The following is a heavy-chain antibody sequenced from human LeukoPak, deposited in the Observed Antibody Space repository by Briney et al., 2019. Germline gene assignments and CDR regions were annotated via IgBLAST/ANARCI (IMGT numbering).Heavy chain of an antibody. CDR3: GRDNYGSIDF. CDR2: ISDSGGST. D-gene: IGHD3-10*01. Sequence: GGSLRLSCAASGFTFSSYAMSWVRQAPGKGLEWVSPISDSGGSTYYAGSVKGRFTISRDNARNTVFLQMDSLRAEDTAVYYCGRDNYGSIDFWGQGVLVTVSS. CDR1: GFTFSSYA. V-gene: IGHV3-23*01. J-gene: IGHJ4*02.